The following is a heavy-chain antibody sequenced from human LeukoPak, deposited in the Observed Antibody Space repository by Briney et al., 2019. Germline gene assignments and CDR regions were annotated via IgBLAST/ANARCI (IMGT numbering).Heavy chain of an antibody. J-gene: IGHJ2*01. D-gene: IGHD7-27*01. Sequence: PSETLPLTCTVSGGSISSYYWSWIRQPPGKGLEWIGYIYYSGSTNYNPSLKSRVTISVDTSKNQFSLKLSSVTAADTAVYYCARDLANWGNWYFDLWGRGTLVTVSS. CDR1: GGSISSYY. CDR3: ARDLANWGNWYFDL. CDR2: IYYSGST. V-gene: IGHV4-59*01.